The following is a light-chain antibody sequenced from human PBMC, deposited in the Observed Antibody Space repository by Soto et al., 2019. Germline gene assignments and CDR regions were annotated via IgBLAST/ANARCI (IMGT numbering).Light chain of an antibody. CDR2: GAS. CDR1: QSLSNSE. Sequence: EIVLTQSPGTLSLSPGERATLSCRASQSLSNSELAWYQQIPGQAPRLLIYGASTRATGIPDRFSGSGSGTDFTLSISRLELEVSSVYYCQQHGTTFGQGTKVAIK. J-gene: IGKJ1*01. CDR3: QQHGTT. V-gene: IGKV3-20*01.